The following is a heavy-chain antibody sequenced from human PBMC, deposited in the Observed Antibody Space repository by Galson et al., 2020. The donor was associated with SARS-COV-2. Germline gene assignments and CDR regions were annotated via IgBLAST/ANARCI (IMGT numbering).Heavy chain of an antibody. J-gene: IGHJ4*02. CDR1: GFIFNTYD. CDR3: AKDHSRNNYVFDS. D-gene: IGHD3-16*01. Sequence: GGSLRLSCAASGFIFNTYDMTWVRQAPGKGLEWVATVSASGGGTWYAESVKGRFTISRDNSIDTLYLRINSLRAEDTAKYYCAKDHSRNNYVFDSWGQGTLVTVSS. CDR2: VSASGGGT. V-gene: IGHV3-23*01.